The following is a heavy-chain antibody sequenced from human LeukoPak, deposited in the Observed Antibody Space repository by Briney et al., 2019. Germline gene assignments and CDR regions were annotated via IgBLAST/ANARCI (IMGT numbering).Heavy chain of an antibody. V-gene: IGHV3-30-3*01. CDR3: ARVAMVRGVAAALDY. CDR1: GFTFSSYA. D-gene: IGHD3-10*01. CDR2: ISYDGSNK. J-gene: IGHJ4*02. Sequence: GRSLRLSCAASGFTFSSYAMHWVRQAPGKGLEWVAVISYDGSNKYYADSVKGRFTISRDNSKNTLYLQMNSLRAEDTAVYYCARVAMVRGVAAALDYWGQGTLVTVSS.